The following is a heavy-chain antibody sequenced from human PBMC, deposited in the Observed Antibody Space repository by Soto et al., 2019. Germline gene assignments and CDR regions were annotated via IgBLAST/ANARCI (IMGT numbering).Heavy chain of an antibody. CDR2: INAGNGNT. J-gene: IGHJ4*02. CDR3: ARGPGGPDGPGDY. D-gene: IGHD2-15*01. CDR1: GYTFTSYA. Sequence: QVQLVQSGAEVKKPGASVKVSCKASGYTFTSYAMHWVRQAPGQRLEWMGWINAGNGNTKYSQKFQGRATXTXDAXASTAYMELSSLRSEDTAVYYCARGPGGPDGPGDYWGQGTLVTVSS. V-gene: IGHV1-3*01.